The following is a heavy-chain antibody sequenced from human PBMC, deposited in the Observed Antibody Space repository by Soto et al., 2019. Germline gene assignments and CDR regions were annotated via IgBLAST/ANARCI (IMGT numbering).Heavy chain of an antibody. CDR1: GDSIGGVCH. Sequence: QVQLQQSGPGLLKPSQILFPTCTVPGDSIGGVCHWSWIRQFPGKGLGGIGCISSSGSTYYNPALNNRISLSLDTSQNQFSLKLLSVTAADTAIYYCARSGVTGIVIPSHWFDPWGQGTLVTVSS. CDR3: ARSGVTGIVIPSHWFDP. V-gene: IGHV4-31*03. D-gene: IGHD2-21*02. CDR2: ISSSGST. J-gene: IGHJ5*02.